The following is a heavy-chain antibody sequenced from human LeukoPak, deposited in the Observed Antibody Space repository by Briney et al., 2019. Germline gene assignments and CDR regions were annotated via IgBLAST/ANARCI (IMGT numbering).Heavy chain of an antibody. J-gene: IGHJ4*02. Sequence: SVKVSCKASGGTFSSYAISWLRQAPGQGLEWMGGIIPIFGTANYAQKFQGRVTITADESTSTAYMELSSLRSEDTAVYYCASRGDRIAAAGYYFDYWGQGTLVTVSS. D-gene: IGHD6-13*01. CDR1: GGTFSSYA. CDR2: IIPIFGTA. V-gene: IGHV1-69*13. CDR3: ASRGDRIAAAGYYFDY.